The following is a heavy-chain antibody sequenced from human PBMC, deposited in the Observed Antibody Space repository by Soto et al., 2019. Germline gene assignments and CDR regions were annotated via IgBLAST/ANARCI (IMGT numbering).Heavy chain of an antibody. CDR3: AKDPAYCGGDCFFGDAFDI. CDR2: ISGSGGST. V-gene: IGHV3-23*01. D-gene: IGHD2-21*02. J-gene: IGHJ3*02. CDR1: GFTFSSYA. Sequence: GGSLRLSCAASGFTFSSYAMSWVRQAPGKGLEWVLAISGSGGSTYYADSVKGRFTISRDNSKNTLYLQMNSLRAEDTAVYYCAKDPAYCGGDCFFGDAFDIWGQGTMVTVSS.